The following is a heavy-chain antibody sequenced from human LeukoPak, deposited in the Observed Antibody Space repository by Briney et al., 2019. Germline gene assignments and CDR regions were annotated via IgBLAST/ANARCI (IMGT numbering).Heavy chain of an antibody. Sequence: GGSLRLSCVASGFTFSSNWMNWVRQAPGKGLEWVANIKQDGSEMYYVDSVKGRFTISRDNAKNSLYLQMNSLRAEDTAVYYCARVGRPWGFDCWGQGTLVTVSS. CDR2: IKQDGSEM. D-gene: IGHD7-27*01. CDR3: ARVGRPWGFDC. J-gene: IGHJ4*02. CDR1: GFTFSSNW. V-gene: IGHV3-7*03.